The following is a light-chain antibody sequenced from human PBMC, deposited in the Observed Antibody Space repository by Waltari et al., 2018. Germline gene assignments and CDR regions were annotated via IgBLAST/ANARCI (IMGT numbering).Light chain of an antibody. CDR1: SSDVGSYNR. CDR3: SSYTSSSTVV. V-gene: IGLV2-18*02. J-gene: IGLJ2*01. Sequence: QSALTQPPSVSGSPGQSATISCTGTSSDVGSYNRVSWYQQPPGTAPKLIISDARIPPSGVPGRFSASKSGNTASLTISGLQAEDEADYYCSSYTSSSTVVFGGGTKLTVL. CDR2: DAR.